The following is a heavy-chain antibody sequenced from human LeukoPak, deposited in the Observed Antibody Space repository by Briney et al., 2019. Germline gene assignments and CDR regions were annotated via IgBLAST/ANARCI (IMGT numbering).Heavy chain of an antibody. CDR2: ISYDGSNK. CDR3: AKGHNDGDYLYFDF. J-gene: IGHJ4*02. V-gene: IGHV3-30-3*01. CDR1: GFTFSSYA. Sequence: PGGSLRLSCAASGFTFSSYAMHWVRQAPGKGLEWVAVISYDGSNKYYADSVKGRFTISRDNSKNTLYLQMNSLRAEDTAIYYCAKGHNDGDYLYFDFWGQGTLVTVSS. D-gene: IGHD4-17*01.